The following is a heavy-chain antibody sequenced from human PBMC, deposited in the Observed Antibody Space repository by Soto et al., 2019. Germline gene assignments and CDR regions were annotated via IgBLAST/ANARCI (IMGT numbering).Heavy chain of an antibody. J-gene: IGHJ3*02. V-gene: IGHV4-34*01. CDR1: GGSFSGYY. Sequence: SETLSLTCAVYGGSFSGYYWSWIRQPPGKGLGWIGEINHSGRTNYNPSLKSRVTISVDTSKNQFSLKLSSVTAADTAVYYCARRRTTYGYDAFDIWGQGTMVTVSS. CDR2: INHSGRT. D-gene: IGHD3-16*01. CDR3: ARRRTTYGYDAFDI.